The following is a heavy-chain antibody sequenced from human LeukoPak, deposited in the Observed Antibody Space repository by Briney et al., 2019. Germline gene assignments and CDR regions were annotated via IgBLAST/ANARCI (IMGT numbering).Heavy chain of an antibody. Sequence: SETLSLTCTVSGASISSHFWSWIRQPPGKGLEWIGYIYHSGSTNYNPSLKSRVIISVDTSKNQFSLKLSSVTAADTAVYYCAREDPSYGCDYWGQGTLVTVSS. CDR2: IYHSGST. D-gene: IGHD5-18*01. CDR3: AREDPSYGCDY. V-gene: IGHV4-59*11. CDR1: GASISSHF. J-gene: IGHJ4*02.